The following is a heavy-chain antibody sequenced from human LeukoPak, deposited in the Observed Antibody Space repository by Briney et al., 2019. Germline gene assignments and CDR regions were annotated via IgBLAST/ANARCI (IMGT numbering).Heavy chain of an antibody. CDR3: ARESGYSYGKITSDY. J-gene: IGHJ4*02. CDR2: ISGSGGNT. V-gene: IGHV3-23*01. D-gene: IGHD5-18*01. CDR1: GFTFSSYA. Sequence: GGSLRLSCAASGFTFSSYAMTWVRQAPGKGLEWVSGISGSGGNTYYTDSVRGRLSISRDNAKNSLYLQMNSLRAEDTAVYYCARESGYSYGKITSDYWGQGTLVTVSS.